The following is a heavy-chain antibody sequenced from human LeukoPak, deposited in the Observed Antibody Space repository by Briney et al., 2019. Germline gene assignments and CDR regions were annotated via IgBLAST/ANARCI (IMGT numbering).Heavy chain of an antibody. J-gene: IGHJ4*02. D-gene: IGHD6-19*01. Sequence: SETLSLTCTVSGGSITNYDWSWIRQPPGKGLEWIGSIYYSGSTYYNPSLKSRVTISVDTSKNQFSLKLSSVTAADTAVYYCARNSGWYRAYDYWGQGTLVTVSS. CDR2: IYYSGST. V-gene: IGHV4-59*12. CDR3: ARNSGWYRAYDY. CDR1: GGSITNYD.